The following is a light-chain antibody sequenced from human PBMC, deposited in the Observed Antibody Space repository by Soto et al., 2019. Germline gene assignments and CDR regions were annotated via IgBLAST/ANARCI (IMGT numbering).Light chain of an antibody. CDR3: QQYGSSPIT. CDR2: GAS. V-gene: IGKV3-20*01. J-gene: IGKJ3*01. CDR1: QSVSSNY. Sequence: IVLTQSPGTLALSPGETATLSCRASQSVSSNYLTWYQQKPGQAPRLLIHGASSRATGIPDRFSGSGSGTDFTLTISRLEPEDFAVYYCQQYGSSPITFGPGTKVDIK.